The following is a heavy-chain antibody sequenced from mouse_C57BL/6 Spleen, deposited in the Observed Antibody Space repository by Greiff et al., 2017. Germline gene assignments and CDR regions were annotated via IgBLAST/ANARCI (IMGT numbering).Heavy chain of an antibody. V-gene: IGHV14-1*01. Sequence: EVKLQESGAELVRPGASVKLSCTASGFNIKDYYMHWVKQRPEQGLEWIGRIDPEDGDTEYAPKFQGKATMTAEPASNTAYLQLSSLTSEDTAVYYCTTWPGAMDYWGQGTSVTVSS. J-gene: IGHJ4*01. CDR2: IDPEDGDT. CDR3: TTWPGAMDY. CDR1: GFNIKDYY.